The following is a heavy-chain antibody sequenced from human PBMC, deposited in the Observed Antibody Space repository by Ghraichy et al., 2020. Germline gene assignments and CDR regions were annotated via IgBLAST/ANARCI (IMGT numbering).Heavy chain of an antibody. CDR3: ARGRLAPVTTDHQYYFDY. CDR1: GGSFSGYY. D-gene: IGHD4-17*01. V-gene: IGHV4-34*01. J-gene: IGHJ4*02. CDR2: INHSGST. Sequence: SQTLSLTCAVYGGSFSGYYWSWIRQPPGKGLEWIGEINHSGSTNYNPSLKSRVTISVDTSKNQFSLKLSSVTAADTAVYYCARGRLAPVTTDHQYYFDYWGQGTLVTVSS.